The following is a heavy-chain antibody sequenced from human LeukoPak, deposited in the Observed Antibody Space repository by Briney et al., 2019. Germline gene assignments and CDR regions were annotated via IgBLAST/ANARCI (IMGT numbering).Heavy chain of an antibody. CDR3: ARASIAARFRYYYYYMDV. CDR1: GYTFTSYA. CDR2: INTNTGNP. Sequence: VASVKVSCKASGYTFTSYAMNWVRQAPGQGLEWMGWINTNTGNPTYAQGFTGRFVFSLDTSVSTAYLQISSLKAEDTAVYYCARASIAARFRYYYYYMDVWGKGTTVTVSS. D-gene: IGHD6-6*01. J-gene: IGHJ6*03. V-gene: IGHV7-4-1*02.